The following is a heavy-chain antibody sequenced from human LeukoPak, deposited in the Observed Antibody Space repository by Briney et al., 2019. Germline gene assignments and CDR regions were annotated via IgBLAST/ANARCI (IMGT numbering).Heavy chain of an antibody. J-gene: IGHJ4*02. D-gene: IGHD3-22*01. Sequence: PGGSLRLSCTASGFTFSGYSMNWIRQAPGKGLEWVSSFGTRSTSVYHAGSVKGRFAISRDNAKNSLYLQMNSLRAEDTALYYCAREVSEGFDFWGQGTLVTVSS. CDR1: GFTFSGYS. CDR2: FGTRSTSV. V-gene: IGHV3-21*01. CDR3: AREVSEGFDF.